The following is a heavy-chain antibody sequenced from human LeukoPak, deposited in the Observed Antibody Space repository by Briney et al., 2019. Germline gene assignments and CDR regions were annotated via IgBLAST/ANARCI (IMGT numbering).Heavy chain of an antibody. Sequence: GGSLRLSCAASGFTFSSYWMSWVRQAPGKGLEWVAVISYDGSNKYYADSVKGRFTISRDNSKNTLYLQMNSLRAEDTAVYYCARDEVRGDKGYFDYWGQGTLVTVSS. J-gene: IGHJ4*02. D-gene: IGHD3-10*01. CDR3: ARDEVRGDKGYFDY. V-gene: IGHV3-30*03. CDR1: GFTFSSYW. CDR2: ISYDGSNK.